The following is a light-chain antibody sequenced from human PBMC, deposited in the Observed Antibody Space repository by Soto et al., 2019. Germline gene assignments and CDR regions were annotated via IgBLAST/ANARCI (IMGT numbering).Light chain of an antibody. Sequence: QSALTQPASVSGSPGQSITISCTGTSSDVGGYNFVSWYQQYPGKAPKLMIYDVSSRPSGVSNRFSGSKSGNTASLTISGPQAEDEADYYCSSYTSSITVLFGGGTKLTVL. J-gene: IGLJ2*01. CDR2: DVS. CDR3: SSYTSSITVL. V-gene: IGLV2-14*03. CDR1: SSDVGGYNF.